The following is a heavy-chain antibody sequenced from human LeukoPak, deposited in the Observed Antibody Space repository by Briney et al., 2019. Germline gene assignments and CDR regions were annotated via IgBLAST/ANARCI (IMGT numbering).Heavy chain of an antibody. CDR1: GFTCDEYA. Sequence: GWSLRLSCAASGFTCDEYARHWGRQAPGKGLEWVSGISWNSGSIGYADSVKGRFTISRDNAKTSLYLQMNRLRAEDTALYYCAKDSDAALTTLDYWGQRTLVTVSS. V-gene: IGHV3-9*01. CDR2: ISWNSGSI. D-gene: IGHD1-1*01. J-gene: IGHJ4*02. CDR3: AKDSDAALTTLDY.